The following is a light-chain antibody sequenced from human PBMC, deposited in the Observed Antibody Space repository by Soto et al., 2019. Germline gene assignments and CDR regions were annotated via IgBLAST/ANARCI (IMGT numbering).Light chain of an antibody. CDR1: QSVSSN. J-gene: IGKJ4*01. Sequence: EIVMTQSPATLSVSPGERGTLSCRASQSVSSNLAWYQQKPDQAPRLLIYGASTRATGIPARFSGSGSGTEFTLTINSLQSEDFAIYYCQQYNNWPVTFGGGTKVDI. V-gene: IGKV3-15*01. CDR3: QQYNNWPVT. CDR2: GAS.